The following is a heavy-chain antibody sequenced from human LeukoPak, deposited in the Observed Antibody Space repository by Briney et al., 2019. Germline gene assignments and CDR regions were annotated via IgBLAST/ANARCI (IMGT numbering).Heavy chain of an antibody. J-gene: IGHJ4*02. V-gene: IGHV4-30-2*01. CDR3: ARGPMTTVVTPFDY. CDR1: GGSISSGGYS. Sequence: SQTLSLTCAVSGGSISSGGYSWSWIRQPPGKGLEWIGYIYHSGSTNYNPSLKSRVTISVDTSKNQFSLKLSSVTAADTAVYYCARGPMTTVVTPFDYWGQGTLVTVSS. D-gene: IGHD4-23*01. CDR2: IYHSGST.